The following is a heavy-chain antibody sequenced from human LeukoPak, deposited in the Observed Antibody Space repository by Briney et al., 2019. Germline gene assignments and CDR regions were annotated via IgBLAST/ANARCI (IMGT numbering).Heavy chain of an antibody. V-gene: IGHV4-34*01. CDR3: AREAIVATIDY. Sequence: PSETLSLTCAVYGGSFSGYYWSWIRQPPGKGLEWIGEINHSGSTNYNPSLKSRVTISVDTSKNQFSLKLSSVTVADTAVYYCAREAIVATIDYWGQGTLVTVSS. J-gene: IGHJ4*02. CDR1: GGSFSGYY. D-gene: IGHD5-12*01. CDR2: INHSGST.